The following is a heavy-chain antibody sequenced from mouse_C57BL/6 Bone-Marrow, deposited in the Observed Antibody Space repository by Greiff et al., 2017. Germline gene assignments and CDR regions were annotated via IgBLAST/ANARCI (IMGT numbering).Heavy chain of an antibody. V-gene: IGHV1-15*01. D-gene: IGHD1-1*01. J-gene: IGHJ3*01. CDR1: GYTFTDYE. CDR3: TRGGSGWFAY. Sequence: VKLMESGAELVRPGASVTLSCKASGYTFTDYEMHWVKQTPVHGLEWIGAIDPETGGTAYNQKFKGKAILTADKSSSTAYMELRSLTSEDSAVYYCTRGGSGWFAYWGQGTLVTVSA. CDR2: IDPETGGT.